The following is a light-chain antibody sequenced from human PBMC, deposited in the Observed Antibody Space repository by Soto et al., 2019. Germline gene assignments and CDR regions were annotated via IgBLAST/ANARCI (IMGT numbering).Light chain of an antibody. CDR1: SPNIGNDF. Sequence: QSVLTQPPSVSAAPGQKVAISCSGSSPNIGNDFVSWYQQLPGTAPKLLIYENHKRPSGIPDRFSGSKSGTSATLGITGLQTGDEADYYCETWDRSLSAAVFGGGTQLTVL. J-gene: IGLJ7*01. V-gene: IGLV1-51*02. CDR3: ETWDRSLSAAV. CDR2: ENH.